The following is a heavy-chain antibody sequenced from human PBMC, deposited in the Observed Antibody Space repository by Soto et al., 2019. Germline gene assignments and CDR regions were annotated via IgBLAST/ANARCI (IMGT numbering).Heavy chain of an antibody. CDR2: IYPGDSDT. CDR1: GYSFTSYW. D-gene: IGHD6-13*01. J-gene: IGHJ4*02. CDR3: ARKIPAAGPHYFDY. Sequence: PGESLKLSCKCSGYSFTSYWIGWVRQIPGKGLEWMGIIYPGDSDTRYSPSFQGQVTISAERSISTAYLQWSSLKASDTAMYYCARKIPAAGPHYFDYWGQGTLVTVSS. V-gene: IGHV5-51*01.